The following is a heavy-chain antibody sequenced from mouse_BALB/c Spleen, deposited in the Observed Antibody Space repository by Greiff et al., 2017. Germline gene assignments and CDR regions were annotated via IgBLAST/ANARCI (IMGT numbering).Heavy chain of an antibody. Sequence: EVQRVESGGGLVKPGGSLKLSCAASGFTFSSYTMSWVRQTPEKRLEWVATISSGGGNTYYPDSVKGRFTISRDNAKNNLYLQMSSLRSEDTALYYCARYLRYFDYWGQGTTLTVSS. CDR1: GFTFSSYT. V-gene: IGHV5-9*03. D-gene: IGHD1-1*01. CDR2: ISSGGGNT. CDR3: ARYLRYFDY. J-gene: IGHJ2*01.